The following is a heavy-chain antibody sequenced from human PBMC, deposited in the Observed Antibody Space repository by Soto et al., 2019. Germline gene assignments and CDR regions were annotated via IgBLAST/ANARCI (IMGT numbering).Heavy chain of an antibody. CDR1: GGSISSGVYY. J-gene: IGHJ4*02. CDR2: IYYSGST. V-gene: IGHV4-31*03. Sequence: PSETLSLTCTVSGGSISSGVYYWSWIRQHPGKGLEWIGYIYYSGSTYYNPSHKSRITINPDTSKNQFSLQLNSVTPEDTAVYYCARAPHEQQLAQYYFDYWGQGTLVTVSS. CDR3: ARAPHEQQLAQYYFDY. D-gene: IGHD6-13*01.